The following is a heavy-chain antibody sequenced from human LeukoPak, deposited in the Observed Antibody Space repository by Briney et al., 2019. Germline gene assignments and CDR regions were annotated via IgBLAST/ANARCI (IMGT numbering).Heavy chain of an antibody. CDR2: ISYTGNT. J-gene: IGHJ4*02. CDR3: ARSWYGYNCVDY. Sequence: KPSETLSLTCTVSGVSISSGSYFWGWIRQPPGKGPEWIGTISYTGNTYYNPSLKSRVTISVDTSKNQFSLKLSSVTAADTAVYYCARSWYGYNCVDYWGQGTLVTVSS. V-gene: IGHV4-39*07. D-gene: IGHD5-24*01. CDR1: GVSISSGSYF.